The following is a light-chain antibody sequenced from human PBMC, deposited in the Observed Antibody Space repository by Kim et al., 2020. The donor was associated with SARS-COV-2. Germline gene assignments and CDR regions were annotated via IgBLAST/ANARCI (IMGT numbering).Light chain of an antibody. Sequence: SASVGDRVTNTCRASQGIDNYLAWYQQKPGKVPKLLIYGASTLQPGVPSRFSGSASGTDFTLTISSLQPEDVATYYCQKYNSGPYTFGQGTSWRS. J-gene: IGKJ2*01. CDR3: QKYNSGPYT. CDR2: GAS. CDR1: QGIDNY. V-gene: IGKV1-27*01.